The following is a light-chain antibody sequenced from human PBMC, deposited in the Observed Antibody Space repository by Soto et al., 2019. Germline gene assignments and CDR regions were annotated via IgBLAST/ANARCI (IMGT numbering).Light chain of an antibody. CDR3: SSYTSSSTLP. Sequence: QSALTQPASVSGSPGQSITISCTGTSSDVGGYNYVSWYQQHPGKAPKLMIYDVSNRPSGDSNRFSGSKSGNTASLTISGLQAEDEADYYCSSYTSSSTLPFSGGTKLTVL. V-gene: IGLV2-14*01. CDR2: DVS. J-gene: IGLJ2*01. CDR1: SSDVGGYNY.